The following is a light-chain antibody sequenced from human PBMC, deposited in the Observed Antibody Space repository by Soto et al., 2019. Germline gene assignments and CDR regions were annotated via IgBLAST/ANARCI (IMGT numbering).Light chain of an antibody. J-gene: IGKJ3*01. CDR1: QSVSTY. Sequence: VLTQSPATLSLSPGDSATLSCRARQSVSTYLAWYQPTTGPAPRLLIYDASNRATGVPARFRGSVSGTDFTLTISSLQPDDVAVYYCQQRSDWQITFGQGTKVDIK. CDR3: QQRSDWQIT. CDR2: DAS. V-gene: IGKV3-11*01.